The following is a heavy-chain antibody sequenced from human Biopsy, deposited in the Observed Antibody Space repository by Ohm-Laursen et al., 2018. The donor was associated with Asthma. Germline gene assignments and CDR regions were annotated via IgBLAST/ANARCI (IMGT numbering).Heavy chain of an antibody. CDR3: AAGRTSLNGESLI. V-gene: IGHV1-58*01. CDR2: IVLGSGDT. Sequence: SVKVSCKVSGFPLTAYTFQWVRQARGLGLEWIGGIVLGSGDTNSAQKFQERVTFTRDMSTITASMELSGLRSEDTAVYFCAAGRTSLNGESLIWGQGTLVSVSS. J-gene: IGHJ4*02. D-gene: IGHD4-17*01. CDR1: GFPLTAYT.